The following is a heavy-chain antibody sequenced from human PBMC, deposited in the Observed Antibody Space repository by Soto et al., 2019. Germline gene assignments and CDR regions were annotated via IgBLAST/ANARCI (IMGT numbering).Heavy chain of an antibody. CDR1: VFTFGSYG. D-gene: IGHD3-9*01. J-gene: IGHJ4*02. V-gene: IGHV3-30*18. Sequence: SLRLSCAASVFTFGSYGMHWVLQAPGKGLEWVAVISYDGSNKYYADSVKGRFTISRDNSKDTLYLQMNSLRAEDTAVYYCAKAGEMPFGGVGLRYFDWLPDYWGQGTLVTVSS. CDR2: ISYDGSNK. CDR3: AKAGEMPFGGVGLRYFDWLPDY.